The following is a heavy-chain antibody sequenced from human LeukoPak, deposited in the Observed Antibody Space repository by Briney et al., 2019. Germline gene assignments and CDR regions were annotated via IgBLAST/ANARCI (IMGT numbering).Heavy chain of an antibody. CDR1: GFTFSNYG. J-gene: IGHJ4*02. Sequence: GGPLRLSCAASGFTFSNYGMHWVRQAPGKGLEWVAVISYDRSNKYYSDSVKGRFTISRDNSKYTLYLQMNSLRAEDTAVYYCAKDGCSSTSCYEVDYWGQGTLVTVSS. CDR3: AKDGCSSTSCYEVDY. CDR2: ISYDRSNK. D-gene: IGHD2-2*01. V-gene: IGHV3-30*18.